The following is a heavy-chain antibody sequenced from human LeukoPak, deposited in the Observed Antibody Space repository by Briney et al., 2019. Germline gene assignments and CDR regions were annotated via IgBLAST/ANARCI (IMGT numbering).Heavy chain of an antibody. CDR3: ARTSTADFDWLPSFDY. J-gene: IGHJ4*02. CDR1: GYSISSGYY. CDR2: IYHSGST. Sequence: SETLSLTCTVSGYSISSGYYWGWIRQPPGKGLGWIGSIYHSGSTYYNPSLKSRVTISVDTSKNQFSLKLSSVTAADTAVYYCARTSTADFDWLPSFDYWGQGTLVTVSS. V-gene: IGHV4-38-2*02. D-gene: IGHD3-9*01.